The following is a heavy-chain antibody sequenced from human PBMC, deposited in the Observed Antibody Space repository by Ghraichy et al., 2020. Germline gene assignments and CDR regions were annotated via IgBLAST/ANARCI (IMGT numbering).Heavy chain of an antibody. D-gene: IGHD3-22*01. CDR2: ISGSGGST. J-gene: IGHJ4*02. CDR1: GFTFSSYA. Sequence: GGSLRLSCAASGFTFSSYAMSWVRQAPGKGLEWVSAISGSGGSTYYADSVKGRFTISRDNSKNTLYLQMNSLRAEDTAVYYCANHESPDSSEIFGSGYWGQGTLVTVSS. CDR3: ANHESPDSSEIFGSGY. V-gene: IGHV3-23*01.